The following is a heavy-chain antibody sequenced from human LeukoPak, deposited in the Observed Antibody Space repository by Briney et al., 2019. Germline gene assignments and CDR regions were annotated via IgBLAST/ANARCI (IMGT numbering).Heavy chain of an antibody. Sequence: SETLSLTCTVSGGSIRGSNYYWGWIRQPPGQGLEWIGSIHSRGSTYYNPSLESRVTMFVDTSKNQFSLMLDSVTAADTAEYYCARHYDNFRGDYWGPMGYWGQGTLVTVSS. D-gene: IGHD3-3*01. CDR3: ARHYDNFRGDYWGPMGY. V-gene: IGHV4-39*01. CDR1: GGSIRGSNYY. J-gene: IGHJ4*02. CDR2: IHSRGST.